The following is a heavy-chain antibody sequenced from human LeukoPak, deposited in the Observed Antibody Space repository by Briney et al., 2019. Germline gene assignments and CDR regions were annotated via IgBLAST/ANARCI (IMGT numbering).Heavy chain of an antibody. CDR3: ATEGEVGALGYFDL. V-gene: IGHV1-24*01. D-gene: IGHD1-26*01. J-gene: IGHJ2*01. CDR1: GYTLTELS. CDR2: FDPEDGET. Sequence: ASVKVSCKVSGYTLTELSMHWVRQAPGKGLEWMGGFDPEDGETIYAQKFQGRDTMTEDTSTDTAYMELSSLRSEGTAVYYCATEGEVGALGYFDLWGRGTLVTVSS.